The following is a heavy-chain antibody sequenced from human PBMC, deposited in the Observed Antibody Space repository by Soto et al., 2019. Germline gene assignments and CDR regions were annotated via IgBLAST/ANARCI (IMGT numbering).Heavy chain of an antibody. CDR3: TTYSPVTDY. Sequence: EVRLVESGGGLVKPGGSLRLSCAASGFTFSNAWMNWVRQAPGKGLEWVGRIKSKPDGGTTDYAAPVKGRFTISRDDSKNTLYLQMNSLLTEATAVDYCTTYSPVTDYGGQGTLVTVSS. CDR2: IKSKPDGGTT. J-gene: IGHJ4*02. V-gene: IGHV3-15*07. CDR1: GFTFSNAW. D-gene: IGHD2-15*01.